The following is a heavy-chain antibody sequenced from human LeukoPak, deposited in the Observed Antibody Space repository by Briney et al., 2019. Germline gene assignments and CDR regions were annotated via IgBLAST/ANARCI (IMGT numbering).Heavy chain of an antibody. V-gene: IGHV3-21*01. Sequence: GGSLRLSCAASEFTFSDYAMIWVRQAPGKGLEWVSSISSSGRYIYYADSVKGRFTISRDSAQNSLYLQMNSLRAEDTAVYYCARGPKETLFDYWGPGTVVTVSS. CDR1: EFTFSDYA. CDR3: ARGPKETLFDY. J-gene: IGHJ4*02. CDR2: ISSSGRYI. D-gene: IGHD4-23*01.